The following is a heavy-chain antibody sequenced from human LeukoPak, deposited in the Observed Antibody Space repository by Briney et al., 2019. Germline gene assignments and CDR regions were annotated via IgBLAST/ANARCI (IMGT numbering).Heavy chain of an antibody. CDR1: GFTFSSYS. Sequence: GGSLILSCVGSGFTFSSYSMNWVRQAPGKGLEWVSGVSYTRVATYYADSVKGRFTISRDDSQNILYLQMNGLRAEDTAVYFCAKAFREFGSSSSYSSFDTWGQGTMVTVSS. D-gene: IGHD5-18*01. CDR3: AKAFREFGSSSSYSSFDT. CDR2: VSYTRVAT. J-gene: IGHJ3*02. V-gene: IGHV3-23*01.